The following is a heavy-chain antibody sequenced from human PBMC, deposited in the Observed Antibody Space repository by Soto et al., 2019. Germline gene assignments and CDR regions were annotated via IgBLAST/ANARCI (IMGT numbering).Heavy chain of an antibody. CDR3: ATGGPYDYVKKADFDY. J-gene: IGHJ4*02. CDR2: FDPEDGET. Sequence: ASVKVSCKVSGYTLTELSMHWVRQAPGKGLEWMGGFDPEDGETIYAQKFQGRVTMTEDTSTDTAYMELSSLRSEDTAVYYCATGGPYDYVKKADFDYWGQGTLVTVSS. V-gene: IGHV1-24*01. CDR1: GYTLTELS. D-gene: IGHD3-16*01.